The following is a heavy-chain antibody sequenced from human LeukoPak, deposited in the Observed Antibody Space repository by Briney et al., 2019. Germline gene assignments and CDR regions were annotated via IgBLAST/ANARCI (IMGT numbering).Heavy chain of an antibody. D-gene: IGHD3-22*01. V-gene: IGHV3-33*01. Sequence: GGSLRLSCAASGFTFSSYGMHWVRQAPGKGLEWVAVIWYDGSNKYYGDSVKGRFTISRDNSKNTLYLQMNSLRAEDTAVYYCARQLNYYDSSGPSDYYYYGMDVWGQGTTVTVSS. J-gene: IGHJ6*02. CDR1: GFTFSSYG. CDR3: ARQLNYYDSSGPSDYYYYGMDV. CDR2: IWYDGSNK.